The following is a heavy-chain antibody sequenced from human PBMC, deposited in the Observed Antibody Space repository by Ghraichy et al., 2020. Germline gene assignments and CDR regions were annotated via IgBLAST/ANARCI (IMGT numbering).Heavy chain of an antibody. CDR2: IYYSGST. CDR3: ARLRIAVVGATFYFDY. Sequence: ESLNISCTVSGGSISSSSYYWGWIRQPPGKGLEWIGSIYYSGSTYYNPSLKSRVTISVDTSKNQFSLKLSSVTAADTAVYYCARLRIAVVGATFYFDYWGQGTLVTVSS. D-gene: IGHD1-26*01. V-gene: IGHV4-39*01. CDR1: GGSISSSSYY. J-gene: IGHJ4*02.